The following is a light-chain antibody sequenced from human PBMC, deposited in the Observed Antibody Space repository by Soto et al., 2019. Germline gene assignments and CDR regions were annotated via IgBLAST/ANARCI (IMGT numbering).Light chain of an antibody. V-gene: IGKV3-20*01. CDR2: GAL. J-gene: IGKJ1*01. Sequence: EFVFTQSPGPLRMHQAERVVLSCRAIQSVSKSFVAWYQQKPGQAPRLLIYGALSRATGIPDRFSGSGYGTDFTLTISRREPEDFAVYYYLQYGDASPWTFGQGTKVDIK. CDR3: LQYGDASPWT. CDR1: QSVSKSF.